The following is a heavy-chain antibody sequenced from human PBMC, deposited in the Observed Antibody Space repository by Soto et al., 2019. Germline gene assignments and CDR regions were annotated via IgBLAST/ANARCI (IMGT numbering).Heavy chain of an antibody. Sequence: SSETLSLTCTVSGTSISSTFWWAWVRQSPGKGLEWIGEIYHTGITKYNPSLKSRVSMSVDKANNQFSLELRSLTAADTAVYLCASGLEEYSSSWSDYWGQGSLVTVSS. J-gene: IGHJ4*02. V-gene: IGHV4-4*02. CDR1: GTSISSTFW. D-gene: IGHD6-13*01. CDR3: ASGLEEYSSSWSDY. CDR2: IYHTGIT.